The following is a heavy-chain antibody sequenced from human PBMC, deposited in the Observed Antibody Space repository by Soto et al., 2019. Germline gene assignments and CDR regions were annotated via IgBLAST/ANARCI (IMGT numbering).Heavy chain of an antibody. CDR2: IKSKTDGGTT. D-gene: IGHD3-16*02. V-gene: IGHV3-15*01. J-gene: IGHJ4*02. CDR1: GFTFSNAW. Sequence: GGSLRLSCAASGFTFSNAWMSWVRQAPGKGLEWVGRIKSKTDGGTTDYAAPVKGRFTISRDDSKNTLYLQMNSLKTEDTAVYYCTTHYDYVWGSYRYDYWGQGTLVTVSS. CDR3: TTHYDYVWGSYRYDY.